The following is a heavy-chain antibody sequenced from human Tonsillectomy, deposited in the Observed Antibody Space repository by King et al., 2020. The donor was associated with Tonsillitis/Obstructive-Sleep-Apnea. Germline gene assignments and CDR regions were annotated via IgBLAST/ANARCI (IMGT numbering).Heavy chain of an antibody. CDR2: IDPSDSYT. CDR3: ARCGTTEDYDSYVMDV. V-gene: IGHV5-10-1*03. D-gene: IGHD1-7*01. CDR1: EYSFTTYW. Sequence: VQLVESGAEVKKPGESLRISCKGSEYSFTTYWINWVRQMPGKGLEWMGTIDPSDSYTNYSPSFQGHVTISADNSISTAYLQWSSLKASDTAMYYCARCGTTEDYDSYVMDVWGQGTTVTVSS. J-gene: IGHJ6*02.